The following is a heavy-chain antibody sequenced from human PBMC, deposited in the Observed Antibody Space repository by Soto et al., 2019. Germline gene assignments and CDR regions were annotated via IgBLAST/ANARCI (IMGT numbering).Heavy chain of an antibody. CDR3: AIDVSGFEYFDL. J-gene: IGHJ4*02. CDR1: GFTFSDYA. Sequence: QVQLVESGGGVVQHGRTLRLSCAGSGFTFSDYAMHWVRQAPGRGPEWLELISFNGINKYYADSVKGRFTISRDNSKGTLYLQMNTLRAEDTAVYYCAIDVSGFEYFDLWGQGTLVTSSS. V-gene: IGHV3-30-3*01. CDR2: ISFNGINK. D-gene: IGHD3-9*01.